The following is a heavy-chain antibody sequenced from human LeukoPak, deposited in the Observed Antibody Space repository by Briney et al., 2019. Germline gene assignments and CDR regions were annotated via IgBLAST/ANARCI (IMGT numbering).Heavy chain of an antibody. Sequence: GGSLRLSCAASGFTFSSYGMHWVRQAPGKGLEWVAFIRYDGSNKYYADSVKGRFTISRDNSKNTLYLQMNSLRSDDTAVYYCARDRYYDILTGYFVGRGRKKEMDVWGKGTTVTVSS. V-gene: IGHV3-30*02. CDR2: IRYDGSNK. CDR1: GFTFSSYG. CDR3: ARDRYYDILTGYFVGRGRKKEMDV. D-gene: IGHD3-9*01. J-gene: IGHJ6*04.